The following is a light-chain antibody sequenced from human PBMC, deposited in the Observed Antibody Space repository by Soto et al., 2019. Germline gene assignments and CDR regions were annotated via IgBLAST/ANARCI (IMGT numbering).Light chain of an antibody. J-gene: IGKJ5*01. V-gene: IGKV4-1*01. CDR2: WSS. CDR1: KTVLSSSNNRNY. Sequence: DIVMTQSPDSLAVSLGERATIKCKSSKTVLSSSNNRNYLVWYQQKSGQPTKLLIYWSSTRASGVPDRFTGSGSATDFTLTISNIQAEDVGIYYCHQHYDLPTFGQGTRLEL. CDR3: HQHYDLPT.